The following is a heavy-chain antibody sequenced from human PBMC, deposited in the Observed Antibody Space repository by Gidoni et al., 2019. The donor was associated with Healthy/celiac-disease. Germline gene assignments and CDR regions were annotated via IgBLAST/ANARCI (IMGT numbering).Heavy chain of an antibody. CDR3: ARLPITMIEYYFDY. CDR2: IYPGDSDT. CDR1: GYSFTRYC. J-gene: IGHJ4*02. Sequence: EVQLVQSGAEVKKPGESLKISCKGSGYSFTRYCIGWVRQMPGKVLEWMGIIYPGDSDTRYSPSFQGQSTISADKSSSNAYLQWSSLKASDTAMYYCARLPITMIEYYFDYWGQGTLVTISS. D-gene: IGHD3-22*01. V-gene: IGHV5-51*03.